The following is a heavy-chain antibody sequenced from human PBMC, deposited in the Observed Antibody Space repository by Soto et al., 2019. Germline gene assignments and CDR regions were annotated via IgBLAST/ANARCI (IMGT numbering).Heavy chain of an antibody. J-gene: IGHJ6*02. CDR3: AREVITGTIDAYYYYYYGMDV. CDR1: GGTFSSYA. V-gene: IGHV1-69*01. D-gene: IGHD1-7*01. Sequence: QVQLVQSGAEVKKPGSSVKVSCKASGGTFSSYAISWVRQAPGQGLAWMGGIIPIFGTANYAQKFQGRVTITADESTSTAYMELSSLRSEDTAVYYCAREVITGTIDAYYYYYYGMDVWGQGTTVTVSS. CDR2: IIPIFGTA.